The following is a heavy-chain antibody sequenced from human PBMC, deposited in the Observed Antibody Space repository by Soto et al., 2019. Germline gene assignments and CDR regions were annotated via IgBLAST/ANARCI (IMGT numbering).Heavy chain of an antibody. D-gene: IGHD6-19*01. CDR3: AKDRRASGWYVCNF. J-gene: IGHJ4*02. V-gene: IGHV3-23*01. CDR2: MSGSGNEA. CDR1: GFTFRDYA. Sequence: PGGSLRLSCAASGFTFRDYAMSWVRQAPGKGLEWVSDMSGSGNEARYADSVRGRFTISRDNSRNTLFLQMNSLTADDTAVYYCAKDRRASGWYVCNFWGQGTLVTVSS.